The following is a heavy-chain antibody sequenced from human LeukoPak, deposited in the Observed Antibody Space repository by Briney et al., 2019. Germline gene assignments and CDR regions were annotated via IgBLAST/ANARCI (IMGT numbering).Heavy chain of an antibody. D-gene: IGHD1-26*01. V-gene: IGHV1-2*02. CDR1: GYTFTGYY. Sequence: ASVKVSCKASGYTFTGYYMHWVRQAPGQGLEWMGWINPNSGGTNYAQKFQGRVTITTDESTSTAYMELSSLRSEDTAVYYCARGKWELLEGIGYWGQGTLVTVSS. CDR3: ARGKWELLEGIGY. J-gene: IGHJ4*02. CDR2: INPNSGGT.